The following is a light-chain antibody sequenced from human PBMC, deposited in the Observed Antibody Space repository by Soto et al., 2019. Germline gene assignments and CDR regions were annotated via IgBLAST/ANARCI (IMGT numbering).Light chain of an antibody. Sequence: EIVLTQSPGTLSLSPGERATLSCRASQSVSSSYLAWYQQKPGQAPRLLIYGASSRATGISDRFSGSGSGTDLTLTISRLEPEDFAVYYCQQYGSLITFGQGTRLEIK. CDR1: QSVSSSY. CDR3: QQYGSLIT. CDR2: GAS. V-gene: IGKV3-20*01. J-gene: IGKJ5*01.